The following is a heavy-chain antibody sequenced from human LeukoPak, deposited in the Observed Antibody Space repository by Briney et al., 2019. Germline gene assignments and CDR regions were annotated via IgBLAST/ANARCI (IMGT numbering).Heavy chain of an antibody. Sequence: PGGSLRLSCAASGFTFSNYWMSWVRQAPGKGLEWVSAISGSGGSTYYADSVKGRFTISRDNSKNTLYLQMNSLRAEDTAVYYCAKDTLLMVRGVIGGYYYYYYMDVWGKGTTVTISS. CDR3: AKDTLLMVRGVIGGYYYYYYMDV. CDR2: ISGSGGST. V-gene: IGHV3-23*01. D-gene: IGHD3-10*01. CDR1: GFTFSNYW. J-gene: IGHJ6*03.